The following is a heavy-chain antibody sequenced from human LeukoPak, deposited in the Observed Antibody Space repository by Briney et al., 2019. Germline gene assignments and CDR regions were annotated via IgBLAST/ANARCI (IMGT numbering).Heavy chain of an antibody. J-gene: IGHJ4*02. CDR2: ISYSGST. D-gene: IGHD3-16*02. CDR3: ARYIWGSYPTFEDY. Sequence: PSETLSLTCTGSGVTISGYYWSWIRQPPGKGLEWIGYISYSGSTNYNPSLKSRVTISVDTSKNQLSLKLNSVTAADTAVYYCARYIWGSYPTFEDYWGQGSLVTVSS. V-gene: IGHV4-59*01. CDR1: GVTISGYY.